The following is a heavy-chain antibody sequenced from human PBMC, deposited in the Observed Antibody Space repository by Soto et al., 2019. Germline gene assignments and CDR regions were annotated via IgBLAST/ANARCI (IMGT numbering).Heavy chain of an antibody. V-gene: IGHV4-34*01. CDR1: GGSFSGYY. J-gene: IGHJ6*02. CDR3: ARVMVRGVIIRNYYGMDG. CDR2: INHSGST. Sequence: SETLSLTCAVYGGSFSGYYWSWIRQPPGKGLEWIREINHSGSTNYNPSLKSRVTISVDTSKNQFSLKLSSVTAADTAVYYCARVMVRGVIIRNYYGMDGWGQGTTVT. D-gene: IGHD3-10*01.